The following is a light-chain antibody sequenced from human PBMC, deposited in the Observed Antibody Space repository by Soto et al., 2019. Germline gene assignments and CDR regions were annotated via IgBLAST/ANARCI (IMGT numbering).Light chain of an antibody. Sequence: DIVMTQSPAPLSVSPGERATLSCTASQSVSSNLAWYQQKPGQAPRLLIYGASTRATGIPARFSGSGSGTEFTRTISSLQSEDFAVYYCQQYNNWPPSIIFGQGTRLEIK. V-gene: IGKV3-15*01. CDR3: QQYNNWPPSII. J-gene: IGKJ5*01. CDR2: GAS. CDR1: QSVSSN.